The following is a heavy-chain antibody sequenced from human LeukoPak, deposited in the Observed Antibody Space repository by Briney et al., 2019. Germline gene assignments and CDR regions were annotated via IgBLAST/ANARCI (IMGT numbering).Heavy chain of an antibody. CDR3: AREQYGTDDALDI. J-gene: IGHJ3*02. CDR2: ISSSSSTV. CDR1: GFTFSDYS. D-gene: IGHD2-8*02. V-gene: IGHV3-48*02. Sequence: GGSLRLSCAASGFTFSDYSMNWVRQAPGKGLEWVSYISSSSSTVYYADSVKGRFTISRDNAKNSLYLQMNSLRDEDTAVYYCAREQYGTDDALDIWGQGTMVTVSS.